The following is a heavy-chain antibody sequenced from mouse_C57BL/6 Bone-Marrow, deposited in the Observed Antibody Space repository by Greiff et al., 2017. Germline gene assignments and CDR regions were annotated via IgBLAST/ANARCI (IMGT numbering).Heavy chain of an antibody. CDR3: ARGIVWSPHPWFAY. Sequence: EVQLQQSVAELVRPGASVKLSCTASGFNIKNNYMHWVKQRPEQGLEWIGRIDPANGNTKYDQKFQGKATLTADTSSNTAYLQLSSLTSEDTASYYCARGIVWSPHPWFAYWGQGTLVTVSA. V-gene: IGHV14-3*01. CDR2: IDPANGNT. CDR1: GFNIKNNY. D-gene: IGHD1-1*02. J-gene: IGHJ3*01.